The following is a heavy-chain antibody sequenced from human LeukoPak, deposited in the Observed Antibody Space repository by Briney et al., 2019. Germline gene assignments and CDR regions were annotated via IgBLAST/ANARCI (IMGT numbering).Heavy chain of an antibody. CDR1: GGTFSSYA. CDR3: ARDRTGTTSCYYYGMEV. Sequence: SVKVSCKASGGTFSSYASSWVRQAPGQGPEWMGRIIPILGIANYAQKFQGRVTITTDKSTSTAYMELSSLRSEDTAVYYCARDRTGTTSCYYYGMEVWGPGSTVTVSS. D-gene: IGHD1-7*01. V-gene: IGHV1-69*04. CDR2: IIPILGIA. J-gene: IGHJ6*02.